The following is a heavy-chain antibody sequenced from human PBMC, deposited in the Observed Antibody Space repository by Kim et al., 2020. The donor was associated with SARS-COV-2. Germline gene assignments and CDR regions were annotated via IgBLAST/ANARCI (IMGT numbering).Heavy chain of an antibody. CDR3: ATDSGSYSGGVDAFDI. Sequence: ASVKVSCKVSGYTLTELSMHWVRQAPGKGLEWMGGFDPEDGETIYAQKFQGRVTMTEDTSTDTAYMELSSLRSEDTAVYYCATDSGSYSGGVDAFDIWGQGTMVTVSS. D-gene: IGHD1-26*01. V-gene: IGHV1-24*01. CDR1: GYTLTELS. J-gene: IGHJ3*02. CDR2: FDPEDGET.